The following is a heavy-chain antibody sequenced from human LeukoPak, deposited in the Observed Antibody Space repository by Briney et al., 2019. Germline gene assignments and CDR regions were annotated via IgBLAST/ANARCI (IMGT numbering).Heavy chain of an antibody. CDR3: ARDRTGTLDY. CDR2: ISYDGSNK. V-gene: IGHV3-30-3*01. Sequence: GGSLRLSCAASGFTFSSYAMHWVRQAPGKGLEWVAVISYDGSNKYYADSVKGRFTISRDNSKNTLYLQMDSLRAEDTAVYYCARDRTGTLDYWGQGTLVTVSS. CDR1: GFTFSSYA. J-gene: IGHJ4*02. D-gene: IGHD1-1*01.